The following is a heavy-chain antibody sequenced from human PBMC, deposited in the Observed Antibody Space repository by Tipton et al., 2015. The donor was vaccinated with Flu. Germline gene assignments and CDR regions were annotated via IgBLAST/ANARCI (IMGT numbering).Heavy chain of an antibody. CDR2: ISSSSSYI. CDR1: GFTFSSYS. Sequence: MQLVQSGGGLVKPGGSLRLSCAASGFTFSSYSMNWVRQAPGKGLEWVSSISSSSSYIYYADSVKGRFTISRDNAKNSLYLQMNSLRAEATAVYYCARGRSTSRYYYYGMDVWGQGTTVTVSS. D-gene: IGHD2-2*01. CDR3: ARGRSTSRYYYYGMDV. V-gene: IGHV3-21*01. J-gene: IGHJ6*02.